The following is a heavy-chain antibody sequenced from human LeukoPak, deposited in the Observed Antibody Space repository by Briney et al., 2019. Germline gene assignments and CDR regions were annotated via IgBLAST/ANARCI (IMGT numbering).Heavy chain of an antibody. J-gene: IGHJ4*02. CDR2: INPNSGGT. D-gene: IGHD5-12*01. CDR3: ARSYSGYEPIDY. Sequence: ASVKVSCKASGYTCTSYYMHWVRKSPGQGLGWVGWINPNSGGTNYAQKFQGRVTMTRDTSISTAYMELSRLRSDDTAVYYCARSYSGYEPIDYWGQGTLVTVSS. V-gene: IGHV1-2*02. CDR1: GYTCTSYY.